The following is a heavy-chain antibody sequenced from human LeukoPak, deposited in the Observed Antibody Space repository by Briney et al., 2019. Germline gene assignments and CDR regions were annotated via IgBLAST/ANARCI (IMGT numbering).Heavy chain of an antibody. J-gene: IGHJ4*02. CDR2: IIPIFGTA. V-gene: IGHV1-69*05. Sequence: GASVKVSCKASGGTFSSYAISWVRQAPGQGLEWMGGIIPIFGTANYAQKFQGRVTITTDESTSTAYMELSSLRSEDTAVYYCARMMGEGVCPRFDYWGQGTLVTVSS. D-gene: IGHD2-8*01. CDR3: ARMMGEGVCPRFDY. CDR1: GGTFSSYA.